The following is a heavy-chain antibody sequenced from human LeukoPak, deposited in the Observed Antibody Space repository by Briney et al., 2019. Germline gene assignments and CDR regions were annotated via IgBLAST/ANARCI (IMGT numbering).Heavy chain of an antibody. CDR2: ISSSGDNT. D-gene: IGHD3-3*01. V-gene: IGHV3-23*01. J-gene: IGHJ3*02. Sequence: GGSLRLSCVAFGFTYSSYAMTWVRQAPGKGLEWVSLISSSGDNTYYADSVEGRFTISRDNSKNTLYLQMNSLRAEDTAIYYCAKVEWPDAFSIWGQGTMVTVSS. CDR1: GFTYSSYA. CDR3: AKVEWPDAFSI.